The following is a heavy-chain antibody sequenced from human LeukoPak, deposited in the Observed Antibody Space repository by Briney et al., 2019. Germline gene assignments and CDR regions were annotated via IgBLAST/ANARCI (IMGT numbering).Heavy chain of an antibody. CDR2: ISGSGGST. CDR3: AKDLSSGYFPSIFDY. V-gene: IGHV3-23*01. Sequence: PGGSLRLSCAASGFTFSSHAMRGVRQAPGKGLEWVSAISGSGGSTYYADYVKGRFTISRDNSKNTLYLQMNGLRAEDTAVYYCAKDLSSGYFPSIFDYWGQGTLVTVSS. CDR1: GFTFSSHA. D-gene: IGHD3-22*01. J-gene: IGHJ4*02.